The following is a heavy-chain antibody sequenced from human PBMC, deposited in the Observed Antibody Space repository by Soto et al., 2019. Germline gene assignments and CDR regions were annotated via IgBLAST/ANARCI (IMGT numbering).Heavy chain of an antibody. CDR3: AHRTALEAITAYDY. V-gene: IGHV2-5*02. Sequence: QITLKESGPTLVKLTQTLTLTCTISGFSLNTTEAGVGWIRQPPGKDLEWRALIYWDDDKRYSPALKTRLTITKDTSKDQVVLTITNMDPGDTATYYCAHRTALEAITAYDYWGQGILLTVSS. J-gene: IGHJ4*02. D-gene: IGHD1-1*01. CDR2: IYWDDDK. CDR1: GFSLNTTEAG.